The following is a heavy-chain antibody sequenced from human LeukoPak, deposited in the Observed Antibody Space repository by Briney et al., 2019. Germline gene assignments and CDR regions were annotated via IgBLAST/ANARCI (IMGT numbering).Heavy chain of an antibody. Sequence: GGSLRLSCAASGFTFSSYAMSWVRQAPGTGLEWVSAISGSGGSTYYADSVKGRFTISRDNSKNTLYLQMNSLRAEDTAVYYCVGKVTGSGSYYPPDFDYWGQGTLVTVSS. CDR2: ISGSGGST. J-gene: IGHJ4*02. CDR1: GFTFSSYA. D-gene: IGHD3-10*01. CDR3: VGKVTGSGSYYPPDFDY. V-gene: IGHV3-23*01.